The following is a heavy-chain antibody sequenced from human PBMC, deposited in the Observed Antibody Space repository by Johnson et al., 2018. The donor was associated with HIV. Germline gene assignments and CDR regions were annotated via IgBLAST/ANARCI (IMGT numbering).Heavy chain of an antibody. CDR2: ISYDGSNK. V-gene: IGHV3-30*18. CDR1: RFTFDDYA. Sequence: QVQLVESGGGVVRPGGSLRLSCETSRFTFDDYAMHWVRQAPGKGLEWVAVISYDGSNKYYADSVKGRFTVYRDNSKNTVYLQMNSLRAEDTAVYYCAKQYYGSGGSVHAFDIWGQGTMVTVSS. J-gene: IGHJ3*02. CDR3: AKQYYGSGGSVHAFDI. D-gene: IGHD3-10*01.